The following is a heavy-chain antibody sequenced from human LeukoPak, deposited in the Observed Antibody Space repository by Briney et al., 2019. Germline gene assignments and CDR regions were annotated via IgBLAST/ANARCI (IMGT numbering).Heavy chain of an antibody. CDR2: ISSSNFV. V-gene: IGHV3-21*01. CDR1: GFAFSSST. J-gene: IGHJ5*02. Sequence: GGSLRLSCAASGFAFSSSTMNWVRQAPGKGLELVSSISSSNFVYYADSVKGRFTISRDNAKNSLYLQMNSLRDDDTAVYYCARIPNSANFPNWFDPWGQGTLVTVSS. CDR3: ARIPNSANFPNWFDP. D-gene: IGHD4/OR15-4a*01.